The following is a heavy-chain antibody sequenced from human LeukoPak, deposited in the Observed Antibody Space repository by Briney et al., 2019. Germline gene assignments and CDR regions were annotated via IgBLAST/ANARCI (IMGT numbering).Heavy chain of an antibody. CDR2: IYYSGST. D-gene: IGHD4-17*01. J-gene: IGHJ4*02. V-gene: IGHV4-59*08. Sequence: SETLSLTCTVSGGSISSYYWSWIRQPPGKGLEWIGYIYYSGSTNYNPSLKSRVTISVDTSKNQFSLKLGSVTAADTAGYYCAREGIYGEVEQRGQGTLGTVS. CDR3: AREGIYGEVEQ. CDR1: GGSISSYY.